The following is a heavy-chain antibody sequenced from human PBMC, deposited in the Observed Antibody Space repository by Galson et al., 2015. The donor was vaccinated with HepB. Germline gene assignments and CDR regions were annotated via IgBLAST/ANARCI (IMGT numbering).Heavy chain of an antibody. Sequence: SLRLSCAASGFSFNIYSMHWIRQAPGKGLEWVAKTWDDESNKYYADSVKGRFTISRDNSKNTLYLQMNSLRAEDTAVYYCAREGNTMVRGVPRRWYFDLWGRGTLVTVSS. D-gene: IGHD3-10*01. J-gene: IGHJ2*01. V-gene: IGHV3-33*08. CDR1: GFSFNIYS. CDR2: TWDDESNK. CDR3: AREGNTMVRGVPRRWYFDL.